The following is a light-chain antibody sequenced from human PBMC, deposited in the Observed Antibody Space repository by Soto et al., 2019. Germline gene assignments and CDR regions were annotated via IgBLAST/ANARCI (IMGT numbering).Light chain of an antibody. CDR3: CSYTGSSTYYV. J-gene: IGLJ1*01. V-gene: IGLV2-23*01. CDR2: EGS. CDR1: SSDVGSSNL. Sequence: QSVLSQPASVSGSPVQSITISCTGTSSDVGSSNLVSWYQQYPGKVPKLMIYEGSKRPSGVSNRFSGSKSGNTASLTISGLQAEDEADYYCCSYTGSSTYYVFGTGTKVTVL.